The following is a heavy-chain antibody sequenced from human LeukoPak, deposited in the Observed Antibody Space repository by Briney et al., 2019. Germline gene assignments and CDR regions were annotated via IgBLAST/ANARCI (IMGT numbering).Heavy chain of an antibody. Sequence: GGSLRLSCAASGFTVSSNYMSWVRQAPGKGLEWVSVIYSGGSTYYADSVKGRFTISRDNSKNTLYLQMNGLRAEDTAVYYCARGGQWLLEYYFDYWGQGTLVTVSS. CDR2: IYSGGST. CDR1: GFTVSSNY. J-gene: IGHJ4*02. D-gene: IGHD3-22*01. CDR3: ARGGQWLLEYYFDY. V-gene: IGHV3-66*01.